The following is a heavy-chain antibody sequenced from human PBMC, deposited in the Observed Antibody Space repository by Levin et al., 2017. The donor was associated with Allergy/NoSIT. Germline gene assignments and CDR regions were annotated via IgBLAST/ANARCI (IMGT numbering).Heavy chain of an antibody. V-gene: IGHV1-24*01. D-gene: IGHD3-22*01. CDR3: ATGPITMIVGSVDY. CDR1: GYTLTELS. J-gene: IGHJ4*02. Sequence: ASVKVSCKVSGYTLTELSMHWVRQAPGKGLEWMGGFDPEDGETIYAQKFRGRVTMTEDTSTDTAYMELSSLRSEDTAVYYCATGPITMIVGSVDYWGQGTLVTVSS. CDR2: FDPEDGET.